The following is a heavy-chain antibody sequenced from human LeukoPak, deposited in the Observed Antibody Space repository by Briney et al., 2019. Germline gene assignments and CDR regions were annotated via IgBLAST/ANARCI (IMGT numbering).Heavy chain of an antibody. CDR3: ARDVHYDFWSGPSNWFDP. Sequence: GGSLRLSCAASGFTFSSYAMHWVRQAPGKGLEWVAVISYDGSNKYYADSVKGRFTISRDNSKNTLYLQMNSLRAEDTAVYYCARDVHYDFWSGPSNWFDPWGQGTLVTVSS. CDR2: ISYDGSNK. D-gene: IGHD3-3*01. CDR1: GFTFSSYA. V-gene: IGHV3-30-3*01. J-gene: IGHJ5*02.